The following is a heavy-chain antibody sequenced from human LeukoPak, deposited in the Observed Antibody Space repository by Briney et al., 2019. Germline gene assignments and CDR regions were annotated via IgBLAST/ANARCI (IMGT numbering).Heavy chain of an antibody. CDR2: IKQDGSEK. CDR3: ARDHLYSSSPTDAFDI. J-gene: IGHJ3*02. V-gene: IGHV3-7*01. D-gene: IGHD6-6*01. CDR1: GFTFSSYW. Sequence: GGSLRFSCAASGFTFSSYWMIWVRQAPGKGLEWVANIKQDGSEKYYVDSVKGRFTISRDNAKNSLYLQMNSLRAEDTAVYYCARDHLYSSSPTDAFDIWGQGTMVTVSS.